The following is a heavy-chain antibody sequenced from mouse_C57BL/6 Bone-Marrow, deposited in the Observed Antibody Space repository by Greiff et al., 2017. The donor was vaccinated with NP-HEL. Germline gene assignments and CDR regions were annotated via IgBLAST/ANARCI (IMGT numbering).Heavy chain of an antibody. CDR2: ISDGGSYT. CDR3: ARDPLPHGSHYYAMDY. CDR1: GFTFSSYA. D-gene: IGHD1-1*01. Sequence: EVMLVESGGGLVKPGGSLKLSCAASGFTFSSYAMSWVRQTPEKRLEWVATISDGGSYTYYPDNVKGRFTISRDNAKNNLYLQMSHLKSEDTAMYYCARDPLPHGSHYYAMDYWGQGTSVTVSS. J-gene: IGHJ4*01. V-gene: IGHV5-4*01.